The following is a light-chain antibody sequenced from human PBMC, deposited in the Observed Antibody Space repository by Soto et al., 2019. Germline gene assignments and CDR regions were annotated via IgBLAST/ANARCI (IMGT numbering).Light chain of an antibody. CDR3: QVWDTTNDHPI. V-gene: IGLV3-21*04. CDR1: NIGDKA. Sequence: SYVLTQRPSVSVAPEKTASITCGGDNIGDKAVHWYQHRPGQAPVLVIYYDFELPSGIHERFSGTNSGDTATLTISRVEAGDEADYYCQVWDTTNDHPIFGGGTKLTVL. CDR2: YDF. J-gene: IGLJ2*01.